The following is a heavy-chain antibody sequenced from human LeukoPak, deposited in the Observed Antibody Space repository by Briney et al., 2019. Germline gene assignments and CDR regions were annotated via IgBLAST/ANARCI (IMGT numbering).Heavy chain of an antibody. CDR3: ARDSSIFGVF. J-gene: IGHJ4*02. CDR2: IKHDGSEK. V-gene: IGHV3-7*01. D-gene: IGHD3-3*01. Sequence: GGSLRLSCAASGFTFSSYWLSWVRQAPGKGLEWVANIKHDGSEKYYMDSVKGRFTISRDNAKNSLYLRMNSLRVEGTAVYYCARDSSIFGVFWGQGTLVTVSS. CDR1: GFTFSSYW.